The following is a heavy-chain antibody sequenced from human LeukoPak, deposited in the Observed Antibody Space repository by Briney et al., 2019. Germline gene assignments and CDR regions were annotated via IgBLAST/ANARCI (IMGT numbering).Heavy chain of an antibody. J-gene: IGHJ4*02. V-gene: IGHV3-74*01. CDR3: ARDLTYCTGGTCHPSPIDY. Sequence: GGSLRLPCAASGFTLGNYWMHWVRQAPGKGLVWVSHTNTDESSTNYADSVKGRFTISRDNAKNTLYLQMNSLRAEDTAVYYCARDLTYCTGGTCHPSPIDYWGQGTLVTVSS. D-gene: IGHD2-8*02. CDR2: TNTDESST. CDR1: GFTLGNYW.